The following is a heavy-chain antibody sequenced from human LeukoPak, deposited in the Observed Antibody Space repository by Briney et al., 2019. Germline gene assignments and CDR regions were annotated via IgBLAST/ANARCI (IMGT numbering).Heavy chain of an antibody. J-gene: IGHJ5*02. CDR3: AKDLRWDHPGLDP. Sequence: ASVKVSCKASRYSFTSYYIHWVRQAAGQGLESMGIINPGGGSTSYAQKFQDRVTMTRDTSTSTVYMELNSLRSEDTAVYYCAKDLRWDHPGLDPWGQGTLVTVSS. CDR1: RYSFTSYY. CDR2: INPGGGST. D-gene: IGHD4-23*01. V-gene: IGHV1-46*01.